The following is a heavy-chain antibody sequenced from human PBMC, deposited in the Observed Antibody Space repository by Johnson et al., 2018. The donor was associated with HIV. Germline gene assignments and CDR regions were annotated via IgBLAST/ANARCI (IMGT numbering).Heavy chain of an antibody. CDR2: INWNSGSR. CDR3: ARERGGQRWQQFFDAFDT. D-gene: IGHD5-24*01. Sequence: QVQLVESGGRLVKPGGSLRLSCAASGFTFSDYYMSWIRQAPGKGLEWVSGINWNSGSRGYADSVKGRFTISRDNAKSSLYLQMNSLRAEDTAVYYCARERGGQRWQQFFDAFDTWGQGTMVTVSS. V-gene: IGHV3-11*06. CDR1: GFTFSDYY. J-gene: IGHJ3*02.